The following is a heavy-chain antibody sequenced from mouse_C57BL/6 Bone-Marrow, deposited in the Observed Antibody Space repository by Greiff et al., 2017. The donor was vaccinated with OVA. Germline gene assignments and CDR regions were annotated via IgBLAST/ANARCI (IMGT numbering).Heavy chain of an antibody. Sequence: VQLKESGPGLVKPSQSLSLTCSFTGYSITSGYYWNWIRQFPGNKLEWMGYISYDGSNNYNPSLKNRISITRDTSKNQFFLKLNSVTTEDTATYYCARNAYYSNYDYYAMDYWGQGTSVTVSS. CDR3: ARNAYYSNYDYYAMDY. V-gene: IGHV3-6*01. D-gene: IGHD2-5*01. CDR1: GYSITSGYY. CDR2: ISYDGSN. J-gene: IGHJ4*01.